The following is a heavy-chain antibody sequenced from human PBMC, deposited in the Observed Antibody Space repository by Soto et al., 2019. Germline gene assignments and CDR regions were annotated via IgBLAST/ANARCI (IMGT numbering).Heavy chain of an antibody. V-gene: IGHV4-34*01. J-gene: IGHJ6*02. CDR1: GGSFSGYY. Sequence: PSETLSLTCAVYGGSFSGYYWSWIRQPPGKGLEWIGEINHSGSTNYNPSLKSRVTISVDTSKNQFSLKLSSVTAADTAVYYCARRRYFDWLLGVWGQGTTVT. CDR3: ARRRYFDWLLGV. CDR2: INHSGST. D-gene: IGHD3-9*01.